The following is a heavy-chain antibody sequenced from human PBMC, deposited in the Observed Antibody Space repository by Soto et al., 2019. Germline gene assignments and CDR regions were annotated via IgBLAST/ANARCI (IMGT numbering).Heavy chain of an antibody. CDR3: ARGAMANFDY. J-gene: IGHJ4*02. CDR1: GGTFGSHG. V-gene: IGHV1-69*13. D-gene: IGHD5-18*01. CDR2: LIAMLGTP. Sequence: SVKVYLKAYGGTFGSHGIALVRQAPGQGLEWMGGLIAMLGTPTYARKVQGRATITADESLTSSYLELRSLRSEDTALYFCARGAMANFDYWGQGTVVTVSS.